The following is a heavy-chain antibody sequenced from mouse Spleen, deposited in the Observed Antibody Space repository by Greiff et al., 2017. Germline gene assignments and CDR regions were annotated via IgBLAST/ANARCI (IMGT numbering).Heavy chain of an antibody. CDR3: ARNPPIYYDYDGRGYFDV. CDR2: ICTGGGT. D-gene: IGHD2-4*01. CDR1: GFSFPSYA. V-gene: IGHV2-9-1*01. Sequence: QVHLVQSGPGLVAPSQSLSITCTVSGFSFPSYAISWVRQPPGKGLELLGVICTGGGTNYNSAPKYRLSISKDNSKSKVFLKMNSLQTDDSARYYCARNPPIYYDYDGRGYFDVWGAGTTVTVSS. J-gene: IGHJ1*01.